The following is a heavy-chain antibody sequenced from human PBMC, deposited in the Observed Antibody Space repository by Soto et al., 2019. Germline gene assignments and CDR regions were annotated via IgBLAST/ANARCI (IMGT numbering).Heavy chain of an antibody. CDR1: GGSISTNY. CDR2: IDYRGNI. CDR3: ARWVEVSLDYFDS. D-gene: IGHD2-15*01. J-gene: IGHJ4*02. Sequence: PSETLSLTCTVSGGSISTNYWSWIRHSPDKGLEWIGYIDYRGNIDYNPSLKSRVTISVDTSKNQFSLKLYSVTAVDTAVYYCARWVEVSLDYFDSWGQGTPVTVSS. V-gene: IGHV4-59*12.